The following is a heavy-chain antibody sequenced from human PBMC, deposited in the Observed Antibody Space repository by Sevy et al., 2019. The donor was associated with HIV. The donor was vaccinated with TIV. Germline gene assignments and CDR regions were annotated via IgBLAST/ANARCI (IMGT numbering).Heavy chain of an antibody. CDR3: TTAPPDY. CDR1: GFSFISYG. J-gene: IGHJ4*02. CDR2: IKSKTDGGTT. Sequence: GGSLRLSCAASGFSFISYGMHWVRQAPGKGLEWVGRIKSKTDGGTTDYAAPVKGRFTISRDDSKNTLYLQMNSLKTEDTAVYYCTTAPPDYWGQGTLVTVSS. V-gene: IGHV3-15*07.